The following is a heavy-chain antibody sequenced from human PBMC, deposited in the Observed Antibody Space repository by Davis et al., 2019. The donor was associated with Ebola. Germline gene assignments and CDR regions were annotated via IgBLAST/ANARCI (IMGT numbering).Heavy chain of an antibody. J-gene: IGHJ4*02. CDR2: IRSKANSYAT. CDR3: TGTTVNVDY. V-gene: IGHV3-73*01. D-gene: IGHD4-17*01. CDR1: GFTFSSYG. Sequence: GGSLRLSCAASGFTFSSYGMHWVRQASGKGLEWVGRIRSKANSYATAYAASVKGRFTISRDDSKNTAYLQMNSLKTEDTAVYYCTGTTVNVDYWGQGTLVTVSS.